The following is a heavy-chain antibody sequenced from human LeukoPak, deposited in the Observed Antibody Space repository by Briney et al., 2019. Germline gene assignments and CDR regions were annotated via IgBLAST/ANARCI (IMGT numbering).Heavy chain of an antibody. Sequence: GGSLRLSCAASGFTFSSYAMSWVRQAPGKGLEWVAVISYDGSNKYYADSVKGRFTISRDNSKNTLYLQMNSLRAEDTAVYYCARDRRGGSYYFDYWGQGTLVTVSS. J-gene: IGHJ4*02. CDR1: GFTFSSYA. CDR3: ARDRRGGSYYFDY. CDR2: ISYDGSNK. V-gene: IGHV3-30-3*01. D-gene: IGHD2-15*01.